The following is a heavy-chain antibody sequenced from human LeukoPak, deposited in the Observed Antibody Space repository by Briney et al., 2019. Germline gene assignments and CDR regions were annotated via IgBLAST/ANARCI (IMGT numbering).Heavy chain of an antibody. CDR2: IYYSGST. D-gene: IGHD3-3*01. J-gene: IGHJ4*02. CDR3: ARDMLRSGYFDY. V-gene: IGHV4-31*03. CDR1: GGSISSGGYY. Sequence: PSETLSLTCTVSGGSISSGGYYWSWIRQHPGKGLEWIGYIYYSGSTYYNPSLKSRVTISVDTSKNQFSLKLSSVTAADTAVYYCARDMLRSGYFDYWGQGTLVTVSS.